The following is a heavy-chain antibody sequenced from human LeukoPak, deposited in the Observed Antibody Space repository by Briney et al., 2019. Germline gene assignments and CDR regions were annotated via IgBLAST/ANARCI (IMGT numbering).Heavy chain of an antibody. CDR2: IGRTSVDK. CDR3: VGGDSREL. Sequence: GSLRLSCAGSGFSFNTYTMNWVRQAPGKGLEWISSIGRTSVDKYYAASVRGRFTISRDNSKNSLYVEMSSLRAEDTAVYYCVGGDSRELWGQGTLVTASS. V-gene: IGHV3-21*01. CDR1: GFSFNTYT. D-gene: IGHD3-22*01. J-gene: IGHJ4*02.